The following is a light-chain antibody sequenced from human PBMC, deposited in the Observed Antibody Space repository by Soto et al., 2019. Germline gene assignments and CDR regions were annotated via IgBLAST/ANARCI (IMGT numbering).Light chain of an antibody. CDR1: QSVSRSY. CDR2: GAS. V-gene: IGKV3-20*01. J-gene: IGKJ1*01. CDR3: HHYET. Sequence: EIVLTQSPGTLSLSPGDRATLSCRASQSVSRSYLGWYQQKPGQAPRLLMYGASIRAAGVPDRFSGSGSGTEFTLTISRMETEDFTVYYCHHYETFGQGTKV.